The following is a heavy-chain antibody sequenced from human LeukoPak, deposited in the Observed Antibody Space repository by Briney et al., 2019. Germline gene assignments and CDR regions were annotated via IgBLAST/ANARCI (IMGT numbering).Heavy chain of an antibody. CDR1: GGSISSYY. Sequence: SETLSLTCTVSGGSISSYYWSWIRQPAGKGLEWIGRIYTSGSTNYNPSLKSRVTMSVDTSKNQFSLKPSSVTAADTAVYYCARDAIQTVLRYFDWLPTDWYFDLWGRGTLVTVSS. J-gene: IGHJ2*01. D-gene: IGHD3-9*01. CDR2: IYTSGST. V-gene: IGHV4-4*07. CDR3: ARDAIQTVLRYFDWLPTDWYFDL.